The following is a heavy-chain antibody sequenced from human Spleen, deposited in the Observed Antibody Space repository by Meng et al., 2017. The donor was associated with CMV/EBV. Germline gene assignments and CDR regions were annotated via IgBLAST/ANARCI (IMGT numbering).Heavy chain of an antibody. CDR2: MYSSGAT. V-gene: IGHV3-66*03. Sequence: GESLKISCAASGVTVSSNYMSWVRQAPGKGLEWVSVMYSSGATYYADSVKGRFTISRDNSEETLYLQMNSLRAEDTAVYYCARDLRATWNNFPSVMDVWGQGTTVTVSS. CDR3: ARDLRATWNNFPSVMDV. CDR1: GVTVSSNY. D-gene: IGHD1/OR15-1a*01. J-gene: IGHJ6*02.